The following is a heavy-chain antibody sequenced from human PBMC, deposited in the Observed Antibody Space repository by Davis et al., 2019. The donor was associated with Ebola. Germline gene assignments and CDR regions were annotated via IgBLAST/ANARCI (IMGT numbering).Heavy chain of an antibody. J-gene: IGHJ6*02. Sequence: GGSLRLSCAASGFTFSTYGMHWVRQAPGKGLEWVAVISYDGSNKYYADSVKGRFTISRDNSKNTLYLQMNSLRAEDTAVYYCARVEDSLRDRGYYGMDVWGQGTTVTVSS. D-gene: IGHD4-17*01. V-gene: IGHV3-30*19. CDR1: GFTFSTYG. CDR2: ISYDGSNK. CDR3: ARVEDSLRDRGYYGMDV.